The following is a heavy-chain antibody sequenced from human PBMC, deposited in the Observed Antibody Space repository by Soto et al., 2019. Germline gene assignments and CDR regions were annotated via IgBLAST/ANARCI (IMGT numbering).Heavy chain of an antibody. D-gene: IGHD3-16*02. Sequence: VSSRAAACTVRVYITSGVLQLKGKGLEWMGWVSAYNADTIYVQKFQGRVTMTTDTATSTAHMEVRSLRYDDTAVYYCARAPRIVTAASGIRDFDYWGQGTQVTVSS. CDR2: VSAYNADT. CDR1: ACTVRVYI. CDR3: ARAPRIVTAASGIRDFDY. J-gene: IGHJ4*02. V-gene: IGHV1-18*01.